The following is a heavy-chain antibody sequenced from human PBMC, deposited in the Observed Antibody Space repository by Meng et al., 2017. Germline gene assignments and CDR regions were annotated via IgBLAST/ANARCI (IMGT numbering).Heavy chain of an antibody. CDR1: EFSLSTSGVG. Sequence: IPVKESGPTLLKPTQTLSRTCTFAEFSLSTSGVGVGWIRQPPGKALEWLALIYWDDDKRYSPSLKSRLTITKDTSKNQVVLTMTNMDPVDTATYYFAHSYGSNFDYWGQGTLVTVSS. J-gene: IGHJ4*02. V-gene: IGHV2-5*02. CDR2: IYWDDDK. D-gene: IGHD3-10*01. CDR3: AHSYGSNFDY.